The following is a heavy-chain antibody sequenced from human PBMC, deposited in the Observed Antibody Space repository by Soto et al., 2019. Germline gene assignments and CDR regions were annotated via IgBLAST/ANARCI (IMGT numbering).Heavy chain of an antibody. V-gene: IGHV4-34*01. J-gene: IGHJ4*02. CDR2: INHSGST. Sequence: PSETPSPTCAVLGGSFSGFYWSWIRPPPGKGRGWIGEINHSGSTNYNPSLKSRVTISVDTSKNQFSLKLSSVRAEDTAVYYCAKARPFVLRGLIINFGRFDYWGQGTLVTVSS. CDR3: AKARPFVLRGLIINFGRFDY. D-gene: IGHD3-10*01. CDR1: GGSFSGFY.